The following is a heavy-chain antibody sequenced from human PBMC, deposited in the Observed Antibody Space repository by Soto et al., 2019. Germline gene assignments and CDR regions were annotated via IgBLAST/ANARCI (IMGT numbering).Heavy chain of an antibody. V-gene: IGHV4-34*02. CDR1: GGSFSGLS. CDR2: IVYRGNT. Sequence: QVQLQQWGAGQLRASETLSLTCAVYGGSFSGLSWNWIRQSPGKKLEWIGEIVYRGNTNYNPSLRSHVILSVDASKNQFSLNVKSVTAANAANYYCARSRKSGDHALGLEYWSRGTLVTVSS. D-gene: IGHD2-21*01. J-gene: IGHJ4*02. CDR3: ARSRKSGDHALGLEY.